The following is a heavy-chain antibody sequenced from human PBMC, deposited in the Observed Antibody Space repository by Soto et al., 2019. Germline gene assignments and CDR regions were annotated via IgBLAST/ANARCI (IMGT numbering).Heavy chain of an antibody. CDR3: AKAVDYYCSGSYFDY. CDR1: GFTFSSYA. CDR2: ISGSGGST. J-gene: IGHJ4*02. V-gene: IGHV3-23*01. D-gene: IGHD3-10*01. Sequence: EVQLLESGGGLVQPGGSLRLSCAASGFTFSSYAMSWVRQAPGKGLEWVSAISGSGGSTYYADSVKGRFTISRENSKNPLYLQMNSLRAEDTAVYYCAKAVDYYCSGSYFDYWGQGPLVTVSS.